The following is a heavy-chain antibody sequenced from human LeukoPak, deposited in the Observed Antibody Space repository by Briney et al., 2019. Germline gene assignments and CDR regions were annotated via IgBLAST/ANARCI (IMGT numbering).Heavy chain of an antibody. J-gene: IGHJ1*01. CDR2: IYSGGST. V-gene: IGHV3-53*01. CDR3: AKGPSITMIVAYFQH. D-gene: IGHD3-22*01. Sequence: GSLRLSCAASGFTVSSNYMSWVRQAPGKGLEWVSVIYSGGSTYYADSVKGRFTISRDSSKNMLYLEMNRLRAEDTAVYYCAKGPSITMIVAYFQHWGQGTLVTVSS. CDR1: GFTVSSNY.